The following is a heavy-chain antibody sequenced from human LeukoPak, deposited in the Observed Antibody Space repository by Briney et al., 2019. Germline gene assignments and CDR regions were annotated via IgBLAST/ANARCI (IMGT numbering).Heavy chain of an antibody. J-gene: IGHJ6*03. Sequence: GGSLRLSCAASGFTFSSYGMHWVRQAPGKGLEWVAFIRYDGSNKYYADSVKGRFTISRDNSKNTLYLQMNSLRAEDTAVYYCAKDEGYCSSTSCYYYYMDVWGKGTTVTVSS. CDR2: IRYDGSNK. CDR3: AKDEGYCSSTSCYYYYMDV. V-gene: IGHV3-30*02. D-gene: IGHD2-2*01. CDR1: GFTFSSYG.